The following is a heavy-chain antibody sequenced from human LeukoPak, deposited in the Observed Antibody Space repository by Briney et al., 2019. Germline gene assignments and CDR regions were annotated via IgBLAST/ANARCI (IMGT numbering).Heavy chain of an antibody. CDR1: GFTFSSYG. V-gene: IGHV3-30*02. D-gene: IGHD6-13*01. CDR3: AKDHITSSWYEGLDY. J-gene: IGHJ4*02. Sequence: GGSLRLSCAASGFTFSSYGMHWVSQAPGKGLEWVEFIRYDGSNKYYADSVKGRFTISGDNSKNTLYLQMNSLRAEDTAVYYCAKDHITSSWYEGLDYWGQGTLVTVSS. CDR2: IRYDGSNK.